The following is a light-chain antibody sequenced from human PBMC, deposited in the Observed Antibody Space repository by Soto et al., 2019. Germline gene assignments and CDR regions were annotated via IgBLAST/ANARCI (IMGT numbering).Light chain of an antibody. CDR3: QQYNSYPYT. CDR1: QSIGSW. Sequence: DIKVTQSPATLSASVGDRVTITCRASQSIGSWMAWYQQKTGKAPKVMINKASSLESGVLSRFSGSGSGTEFTLTISSLQPDDFATYYCQQYNSYPYTFGQGTKLEIK. V-gene: IGKV1-5*03. J-gene: IGKJ2*01. CDR2: KAS.